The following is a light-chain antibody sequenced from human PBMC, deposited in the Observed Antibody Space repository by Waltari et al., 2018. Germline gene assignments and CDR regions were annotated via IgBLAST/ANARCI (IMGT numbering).Light chain of an antibody. Sequence: ELVLTQSPGTLSLSPGERATLSCRASQSVSSSYLAWYQQKPGQAPRLLIYGASSRATGIPDRFSGSGSGTDFTLTISRLEPEDFAVYYCQQYGSSPPTFGQGTKLEIK. CDR1: QSVSSSY. J-gene: IGKJ2*01. CDR3: QQYGSSPPT. V-gene: IGKV3-20*01. CDR2: GAS.